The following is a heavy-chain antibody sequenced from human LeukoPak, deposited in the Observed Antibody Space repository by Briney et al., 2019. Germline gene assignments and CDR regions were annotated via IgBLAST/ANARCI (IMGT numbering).Heavy chain of an antibody. CDR1: GYPFSKNG. CDR2: MNPNSGNT. D-gene: IGHD5-24*01. Sequence: GASVKVSCKASGYPFSKNGISWVRQAPGQGLEWMGWMNPNSGNTGYAQKFQGRVTMTRNTSISTAYMELSSLRSEDTAVYYCARPSRRDGYNFDYWGQGTLVTVSS. CDR3: ARPSRRDGYNFDY. J-gene: IGHJ4*02. V-gene: IGHV1-8*01.